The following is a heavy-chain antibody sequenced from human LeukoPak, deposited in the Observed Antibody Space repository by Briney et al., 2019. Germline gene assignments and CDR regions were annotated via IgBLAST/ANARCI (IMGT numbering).Heavy chain of an antibody. Sequence: GGSLRLSCAASGFTFSSYEMNWVRQAPGKGLEWVAVISYDGSNKYYADSVKGRFTISRDNSKNTLYLQMNSLRAEDTAVYYCAKFGYYDILTGYYYWGQGTLVTVSS. CDR2: ISYDGSNK. V-gene: IGHV3-30*18. D-gene: IGHD3-9*01. J-gene: IGHJ4*02. CDR1: GFTFSSYE. CDR3: AKFGYYDILTGYYY.